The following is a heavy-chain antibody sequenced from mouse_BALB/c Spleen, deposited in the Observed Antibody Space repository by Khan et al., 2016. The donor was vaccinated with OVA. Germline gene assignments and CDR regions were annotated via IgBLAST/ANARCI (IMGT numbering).Heavy chain of an antibody. CDR2: ISTNYGDA. CDR1: GYTFTDYA. J-gene: IGHJ3*01. V-gene: IGHV1S137*01. Sequence: QVQLQQSGAELVRPGVSVKISCKASGYTFTDYAMHWVKQRHAKSLEWIGVISTNYGDADYNQKFQGKASMTVDRSSSTVYMELARLTSEDSAIYYCVRGGKFAYGGQGTLFPVSA. CDR3: VRGGKFAY. D-gene: IGHD1-1*02.